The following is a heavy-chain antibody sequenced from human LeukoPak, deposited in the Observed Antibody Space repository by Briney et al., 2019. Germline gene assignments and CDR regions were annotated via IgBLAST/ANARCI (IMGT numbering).Heavy chain of an antibody. CDR1: GLTVSSNH. Sequence: PGGSLRLSCAVSGLTVSSNHMIWVRQAPGKGLEWVSIIFALGSTFHPDSVRGRFTISRDNSKNTLCLQMNSLRAEDTAVYYCARARRCGLYNDYAACFDYWGQGTLVTASA. V-gene: IGHV3-53*01. D-gene: IGHD4-17*01. CDR2: IFALGST. J-gene: IGHJ4*02. CDR3: ARARRCGLYNDYAACFDY.